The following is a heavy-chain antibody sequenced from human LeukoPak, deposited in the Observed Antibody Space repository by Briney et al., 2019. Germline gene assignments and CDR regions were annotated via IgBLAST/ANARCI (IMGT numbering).Heavy chain of an antibody. D-gene: IGHD6-19*01. Sequence: GGSLRLSCVASGFTFRNYGMHWVRQAPGKGLEWVAFKRYDGTNEDYADSVKGRFTISRDNSKNTVSLQMNSLRTDDTAVYYCARGLIAVAFFDYWGQGTLVTVSS. V-gene: IGHV3-30*02. CDR2: KRYDGTNE. CDR3: ARGLIAVAFFDY. J-gene: IGHJ4*02. CDR1: GFTFRNYG.